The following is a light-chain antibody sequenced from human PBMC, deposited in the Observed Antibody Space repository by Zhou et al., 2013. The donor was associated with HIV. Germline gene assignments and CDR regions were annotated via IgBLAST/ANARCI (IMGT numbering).Light chain of an antibody. CDR1: QDIKTS. J-gene: IGKJ4*01. CDR2: AAS. V-gene: IGKV1-39*01. CDR3: QQSYNPPLT. Sequence: DIQLTQSPSFLPASVGGSVTITCRASQDIKTSLSWFQQRPGEAPKLLMFAASSLQSGVPSRFSGSGSGTHFTLTISNLQPEDFATYYCQQSYNPPLTFGGGTQVEI.